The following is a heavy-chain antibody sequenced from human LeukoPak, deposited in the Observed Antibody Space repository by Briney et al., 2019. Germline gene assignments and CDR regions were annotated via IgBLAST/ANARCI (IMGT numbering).Heavy chain of an antibody. CDR1: GFTFSSYS. D-gene: IGHD6-19*01. J-gene: IGHJ3*02. V-gene: IGHV3-48*01. CDR3: ARSDHSSGWLIGAFDI. CDR2: ISSSSSTI. Sequence: PGGSLRLSCAASGFTFSSYSMNWVRQAPGKGLEWVSYISSSSSTIYYADSVKGRFTISRDNAKNSLYLQMNSLRAEDTAVYYCARSDHSSGWLIGAFDIWGQGTMVTVFS.